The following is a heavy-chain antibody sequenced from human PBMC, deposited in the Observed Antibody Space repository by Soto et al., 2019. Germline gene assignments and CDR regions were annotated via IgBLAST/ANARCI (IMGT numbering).Heavy chain of an antibody. D-gene: IGHD3-22*01. CDR3: AGGYYHYFDY. CDR1: CYTFTNYG. V-gene: IGHV1-18*04. CDR2: ISSYNGHT. J-gene: IGHJ4*02. Sequence: SVKVSCKASCYTFTNYGVTWVRQAPGQGLEWMGWISSYNGHTRYAQNFQGRVTMTIDTSTNTAYVELRSLRSDDTAVYYCAGGYYHYFDYWGQGTLVTVSS.